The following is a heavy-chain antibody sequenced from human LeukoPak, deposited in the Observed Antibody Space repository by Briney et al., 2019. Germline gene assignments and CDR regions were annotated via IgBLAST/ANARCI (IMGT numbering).Heavy chain of an antibody. Sequence: SETLSLTCAVYGGSFSGYYWSWIRQPPGKGLEWIGEINHSGSTNYNPSLKSRVTISVDTSKNQFSLKLSSVTAADTAVYYCAREFGGTTGYWGQGTLVTVSS. CDR1: GGSFSGYY. CDR2: INHSGST. CDR3: AREFGGTTGY. D-gene: IGHD1-7*01. V-gene: IGHV4-34*01. J-gene: IGHJ4*02.